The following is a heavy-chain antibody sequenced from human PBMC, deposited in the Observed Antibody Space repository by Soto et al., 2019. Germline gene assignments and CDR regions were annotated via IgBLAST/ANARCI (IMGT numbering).Heavy chain of an antibody. CDR3: ARGTTVETGNY. V-gene: IGHV1-69*10. J-gene: IGHJ4*02. D-gene: IGHD4-17*01. CDR2: IIPIPGIG. Sequence: ASVKVSCKASGDTFSSYIISWLRQAPGQGLEWMGGIIPIPGIGNYAQKFQGRVTITAAKSTTTACMLLRSLRSDDTAVYYCARGTTVETGNYWGQGTLVTVSS. CDR1: GDTFSSYI.